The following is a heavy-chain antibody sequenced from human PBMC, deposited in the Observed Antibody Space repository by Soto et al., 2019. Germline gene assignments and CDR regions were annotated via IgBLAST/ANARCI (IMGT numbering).Heavy chain of an antibody. Sequence: GASVKVSCKASGYTFTSYGISWVRQAPGQGLEWMGWISAYNGNTNYAQKLQGRVTMTTDTSTSTAYMELRSLRSDDTAVYYCVRGSTTIFGVVTLYGMDVWGQGTTVTVSS. CDR1: GYTFTSYG. CDR3: VRGSTTIFGVVTLYGMDV. CDR2: ISAYNGNT. J-gene: IGHJ6*02. V-gene: IGHV1-18*01. D-gene: IGHD3-3*01.